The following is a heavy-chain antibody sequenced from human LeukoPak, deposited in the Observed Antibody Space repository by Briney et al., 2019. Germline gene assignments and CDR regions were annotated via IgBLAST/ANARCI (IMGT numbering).Heavy chain of an antibody. D-gene: IGHD3-10*01. Sequence: ASVKVSCKASGYTFTGYYMHWVRQAPGQGLEWMGWINPNSGGTNYAQKFQGRVTMTRDTSISTAYMELSRLRSDDTAVYCCARDIGRLLWFGEGTYYFDYWGQGTLVTVSS. CDR3: ARDIGRLLWFGEGTYYFDY. J-gene: IGHJ4*02. CDR2: INPNSGGT. V-gene: IGHV1-2*02. CDR1: GYTFTGYY.